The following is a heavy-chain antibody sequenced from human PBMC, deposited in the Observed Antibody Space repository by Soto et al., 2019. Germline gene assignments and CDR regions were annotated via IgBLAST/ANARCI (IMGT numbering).Heavy chain of an antibody. Sequence: PSETLSLTCTVSGGSISSSSYYWGWIRQPPGKGLEWIGSIYYSGSTYYNPSLKSRVTISVDTSKNQFSLKLSSVTAADTAVYYCARGYYGSGSYWIGFDPWGQGTLVTVSS. D-gene: IGHD3-10*01. J-gene: IGHJ5*02. CDR2: IYYSGST. V-gene: IGHV4-39*01. CDR3: ARGYYGSGSYWIGFDP. CDR1: GGSISSSSYY.